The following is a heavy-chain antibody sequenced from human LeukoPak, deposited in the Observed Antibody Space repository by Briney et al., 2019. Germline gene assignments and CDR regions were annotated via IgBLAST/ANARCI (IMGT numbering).Heavy chain of an antibody. J-gene: IGHJ6*03. CDR1: GFTFSSYA. V-gene: IGHV3-30*04. Sequence: GRSLRLSCAASGFTFSSYAMHWVRQAPGKGLEWVAVISYDGSNKYYADSVKGRFTISRDNSKNSLYLQMNSLRAEDTAVYYCARGDCSGGSCYSTYYYYMDVWGKGTTVTVSS. D-gene: IGHD2-15*01. CDR2: ISYDGSNK. CDR3: ARGDCSGGSCYSTYYYYMDV.